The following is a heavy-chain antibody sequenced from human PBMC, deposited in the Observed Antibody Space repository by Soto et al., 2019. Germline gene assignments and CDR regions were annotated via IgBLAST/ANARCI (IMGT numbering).Heavy chain of an antibody. CDR1: GGSISSGGYS. V-gene: IGHV4-30-2*01. Sequence: SETLSLTCTVSGGSISSGGYSWSWIRQPPGKGLEWIGYIYHSGSTYYNPSLKSRVTISVDRSKNQFSLKLSSVTAADTAVYYCARRWGPGFDYWGQGTLVTVSS. CDR3: ARRWGPGFDY. D-gene: IGHD7-27*01. J-gene: IGHJ4*02. CDR2: IYHSGST.